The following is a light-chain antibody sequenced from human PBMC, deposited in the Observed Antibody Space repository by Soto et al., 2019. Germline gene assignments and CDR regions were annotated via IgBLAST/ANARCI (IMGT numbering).Light chain of an antibody. CDR2: GAS. CDR1: QSVSNN. J-gene: IGKJ5*01. V-gene: IGKV3-15*01. CDR3: QQYDNWPPIT. Sequence: EIVMTQSPATLSVSPGERATLSCRASQSVSNNLAWYQQKPGQAPRLLIYGASTRATGIPARFSGSGSGTEFTLAISSLQSEDFALYYCQQYDNWPPITFGQGTRLEIE.